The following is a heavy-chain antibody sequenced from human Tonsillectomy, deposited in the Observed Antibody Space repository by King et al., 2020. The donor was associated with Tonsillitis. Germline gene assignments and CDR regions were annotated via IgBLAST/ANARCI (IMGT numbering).Heavy chain of an antibody. CDR3: ARGPYGGNSVGAFDI. CDR1: GFTVSSNY. D-gene: IGHD4-23*01. V-gene: IGHV3-66*01. J-gene: IGHJ3*02. Sequence: VQLVESGGGLVQPGGSLRLSCAASGFTVSSNYMSWVRQAPGKGLEWVSVIYSGGSTYYADSVKGRFTISRDNSKNTLYLQMNSLRAEDTAVYYCARGPYGGNSVGAFDIWGQGTMVTVSS. CDR2: IYSGGST.